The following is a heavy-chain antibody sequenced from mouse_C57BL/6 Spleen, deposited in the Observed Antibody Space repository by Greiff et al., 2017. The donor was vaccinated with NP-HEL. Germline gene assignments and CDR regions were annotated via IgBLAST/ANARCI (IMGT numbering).Heavy chain of an antibody. V-gene: IGHV1-82*01. J-gene: IGHJ4*01. D-gene: IGHD1-1*01. CDR1: GYAFSSSW. Sequence: VLLQQSGPELVKPGASVKISCKASGYAFSSSWMTWVKQRPGKGLEWIGRIYPGDGDTNYTGKFKGKATLTADKSSSTAYMQLSSLTSEDSAVYFCARWGYDGSPPYYYAMDYWGQGTSVTVSS. CDR2: IYPGDGDT. CDR3: ARWGYDGSPPYYYAMDY.